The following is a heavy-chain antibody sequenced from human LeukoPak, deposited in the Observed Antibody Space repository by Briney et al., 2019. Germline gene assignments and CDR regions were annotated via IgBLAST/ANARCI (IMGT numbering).Heavy chain of an antibody. CDR1: GGSISSYY. J-gene: IGHJ3*02. V-gene: IGHV4-59*01. CDR2: LFDSGST. CDR3: ARLTAVGDYGFDI. D-gene: IGHD3-10*01. Sequence: SGTLSLTCTGSGGSISSYYWSWIRQSPGKGLQWIGYLFDSGSTNHNPAPKSRGTISVDTSKNQFSLRLTSVPAADPAVYYCARLTAVGDYGFDIWGEGTMVRVST.